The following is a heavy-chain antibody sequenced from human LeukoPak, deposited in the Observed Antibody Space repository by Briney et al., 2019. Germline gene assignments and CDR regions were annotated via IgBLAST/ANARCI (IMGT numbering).Heavy chain of an antibody. Sequence: SETLSLTCSVSGYAISSGYFWGWIRQPPRKGLEWIGTIYHSGSTYYNPSLKSRVTISVDTSKTRFYLKLSSVTAADTAVYYCARVDGSGSPWGQGTLVTVSS. D-gene: IGHD3-10*01. J-gene: IGHJ5*02. CDR3: ARVDGSGSP. CDR2: IYHSGST. V-gene: IGHV4-38-2*02. CDR1: GYAISSGYF.